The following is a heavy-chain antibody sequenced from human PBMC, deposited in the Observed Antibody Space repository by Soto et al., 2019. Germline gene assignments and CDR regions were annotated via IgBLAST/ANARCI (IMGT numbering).Heavy chain of an antibody. CDR3: TILPCRWSGYGMDV. Sequence: GGPMRVSRSAAGGNFVSNCRGWVRQAPGKGLEWVASISDTAHRIFHAAPVKGRFTISRDDSKNTLYLQMNSLKTEDTAVYYCTILPCRWSGYGMDVWGQGTTVTVSS. CDR2: ISDTAHRI. J-gene: IGHJ6*02. CDR1: GGNFVSNC. V-gene: IGHV3-15*06. D-gene: IGHD3-3*01.